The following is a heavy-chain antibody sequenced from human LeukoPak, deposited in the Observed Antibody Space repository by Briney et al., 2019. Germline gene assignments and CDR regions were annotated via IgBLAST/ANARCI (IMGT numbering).Heavy chain of an antibody. Sequence: GGSLRLSCGASGFTFSSYAMSWVRQAPGKGLEWVSAISGSGGYTYYADSVKGRVAISRDDSKSTLYLQMNSLRAEDTAIYYCAKRLFFGPGYVATPFDFWGQGALVTVSS. CDR1: GFTFSSYA. CDR3: AKRLFFGPGYVATPFDF. D-gene: IGHD6-13*01. J-gene: IGHJ4*02. CDR2: ISGSGGYT. V-gene: IGHV3-23*01.